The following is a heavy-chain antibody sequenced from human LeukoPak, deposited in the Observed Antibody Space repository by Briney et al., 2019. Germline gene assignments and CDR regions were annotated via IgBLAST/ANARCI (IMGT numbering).Heavy chain of an antibody. J-gene: IGHJ3*02. D-gene: IGHD5-24*01. CDR2: IYYSGST. CDR3: ASLEAMAEDAFDI. Sequence: SETLSLTCIVSGGSISSSSYYWGWIRQPPGKGLEWIGSIYYSGSTYYNPSLKSRVTISVDTSKNQFSLKLSSVTAADTAVYYCASLEAMAEDAFDIWGQGTMVTVSS. V-gene: IGHV4-39*01. CDR1: GGSISSSSYY.